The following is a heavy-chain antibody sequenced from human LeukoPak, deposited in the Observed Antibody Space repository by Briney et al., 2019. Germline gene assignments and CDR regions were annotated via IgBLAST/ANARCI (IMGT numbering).Heavy chain of an antibody. Sequence: GGSLRLSCAVSGFTFSSYAMNWVRQAPGKGLEWVSVITGSGSRTYYADSVKGRFTISRDNSRNTLFLQMNSLRGEDTAVYYCAKSRLVVTAFDYWGQGTLVTV. J-gene: IGHJ4*02. V-gene: IGHV3-23*01. D-gene: IGHD4-23*01. CDR2: ITGSGSRT. CDR3: AKSRLVVTAFDY. CDR1: GFTFSSYA.